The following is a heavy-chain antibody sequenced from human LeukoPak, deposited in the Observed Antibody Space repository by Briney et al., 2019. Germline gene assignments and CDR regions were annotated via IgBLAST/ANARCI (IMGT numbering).Heavy chain of an antibody. CDR1: GFIFSSYG. D-gene: IGHD4-17*01. Sequence: GRSLRLSCVASGFIFSSYGMHWVRQAPGKGLEWVAVIWYDGSNKYYADSVKGRSTISRDNTKNTLYLQMNSLRVEDTAVYYCARASINGDELGAFDIWGQGTLVIVSS. V-gene: IGHV3-33*01. CDR3: ARASINGDELGAFDI. J-gene: IGHJ3*02. CDR2: IWYDGSNK.